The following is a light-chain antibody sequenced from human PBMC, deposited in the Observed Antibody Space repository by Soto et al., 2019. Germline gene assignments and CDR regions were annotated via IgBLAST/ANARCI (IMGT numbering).Light chain of an antibody. CDR1: QSIGTW. J-gene: IGKJ1*01. Sequence: DIQMTQSPSTLSASVGDRVTITCRASQSIGTWLAWYQQKPGKAPNLLIYKASTLESGVPSRFSGSGSGTEFTLTISSPQPDDFANYYCQQYNTYSTFGQGTKVEIK. V-gene: IGKV1-5*03. CDR3: QQYNTYST. CDR2: KAS.